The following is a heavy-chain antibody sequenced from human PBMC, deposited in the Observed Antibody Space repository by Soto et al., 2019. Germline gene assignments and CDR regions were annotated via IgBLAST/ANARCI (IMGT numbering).Heavy chain of an antibody. CDR1: GVDFRSYE. V-gene: IGHV3-48*03. CDR2: IRANDESI. CDR3: ARETLRDAIDI. J-gene: IGHJ3*02. Sequence: GGSLRLSCVASGVDFRSYEMNWVRQAPGKGLEWVSNIRANDESIYYADSVKGRVSVSRDNAKNSLFLEMNSLRVDDTAVYYCARETLRDAIDIWGQGTMVTVSS.